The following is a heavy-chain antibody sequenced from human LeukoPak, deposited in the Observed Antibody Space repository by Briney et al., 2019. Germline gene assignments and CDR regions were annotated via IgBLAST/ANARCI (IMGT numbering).Heavy chain of an antibody. CDR2: INPNSGGT. V-gene: IGHV1-2*02. D-gene: IGHD3-3*01. J-gene: IGHJ6*03. Sequence: ASVKVSCKASGYTFTGYYMHWVRQAPGRGLEWMGWINPNSGGTNYAQKFQGRVTMTRDTSISTAYMELSRLRSDDTAVYYCARSRFVRFLEWLSHPHRGYMDVWGKGTTVTVSS. CDR3: ARSRFVRFLEWLSHPHRGYMDV. CDR1: GYTFTGYY.